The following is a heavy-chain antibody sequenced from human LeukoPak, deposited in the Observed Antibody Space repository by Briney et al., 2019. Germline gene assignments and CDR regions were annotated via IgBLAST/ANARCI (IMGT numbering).Heavy chain of an antibody. Sequence: GGSLRLSCAASGFTFSSYCMTWVRQAPGKGLEWVANIQQDGSEKYYVDSVKGRFTISRDNAKNSLYLQMNSLRAEDTAVYYCASGSTVDIVATIKGVLWDYWGQGTLVTVSS. CDR1: GFTFSSYC. V-gene: IGHV3-7*01. CDR2: IQQDGSEK. D-gene: IGHD5-12*01. J-gene: IGHJ4*02. CDR3: ASGSTVDIVATIKGVLWDY.